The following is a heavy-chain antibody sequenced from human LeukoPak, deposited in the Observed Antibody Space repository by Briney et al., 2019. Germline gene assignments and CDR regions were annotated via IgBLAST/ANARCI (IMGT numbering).Heavy chain of an antibody. CDR2: IYYSGST. J-gene: IGHJ6*04. D-gene: IGHD2-2*01. CDR1: GGSVSSGSYY. V-gene: IGHV4-61*01. CDR3: ARDWVVPAAMDYYYYYGMDV. Sequence: PETLSLTCTVSGGSVSSGSYYWSWIRQPPGKGLEWIGYIYYSGSTNYNPSLKSRVTISVDTSKNQFSLKLSSATAADTAVYYCARDWVVPAAMDYYYYYGMDVWGKGTTVTVSS.